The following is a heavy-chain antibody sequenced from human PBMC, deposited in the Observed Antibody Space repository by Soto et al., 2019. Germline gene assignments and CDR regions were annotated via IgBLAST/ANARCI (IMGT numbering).Heavy chain of an antibody. D-gene: IGHD3-3*01. Sequence: ASVKVSCKASGGSFGNSAINWVRQTPGQGLEWLGGFIPVYRTLNYAQKFQGRVTITADESTGTAYMTLSSLASNDTAVYYCATGVIWIGYFTVDSWGQGTRVTVSS. CDR1: GGSFGNSA. V-gene: IGHV1-69*13. J-gene: IGHJ4*02. CDR3: ATGVIWIGYFTVDS. CDR2: FIPVYRTL.